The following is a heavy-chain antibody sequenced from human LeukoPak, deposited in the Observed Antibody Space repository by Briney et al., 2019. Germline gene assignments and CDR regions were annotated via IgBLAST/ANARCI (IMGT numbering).Heavy chain of an antibody. V-gene: IGHV4-34*01. J-gene: IGHJ4*02. CDR2: INHSGST. CDR1: GGSFSGYY. Sequence: TSETLSLTCAVYGGSFSGYYWSWIRQPPGKGLEWIGEINHSGSTNYNPSLKSRVTISVDTSKNQFSLRLSSVTAADTAVYYCARGAWIWFGESGTFDYWGQGTLVTVSS. CDR3: ARGAWIWFGESGTFDY. D-gene: IGHD3-10*01.